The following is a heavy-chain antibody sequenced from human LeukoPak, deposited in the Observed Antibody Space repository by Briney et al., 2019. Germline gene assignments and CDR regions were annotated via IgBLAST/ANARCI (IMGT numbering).Heavy chain of an antibody. Sequence: PGGSLRLSCSGSGFTFSGSAIHWVRQASGKGLEWVGRIRSKVNNYATEHAPSVRGRFTISRDDSKNTAYLQMNSLKVEDPAVYFCASPYGDLGGDFDYWGQGTLVTVSS. CDR3: ASPYGDLGGDFDY. CDR1: GFTFSGSA. D-gene: IGHD4-17*01. CDR2: IRSKVNNYAT. J-gene: IGHJ4*02. V-gene: IGHV3-73*01.